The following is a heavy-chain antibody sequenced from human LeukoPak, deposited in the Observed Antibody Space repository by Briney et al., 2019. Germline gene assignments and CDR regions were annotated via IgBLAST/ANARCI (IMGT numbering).Heavy chain of an antibody. CDR1: GFTFSSYA. J-gene: IGHJ4*02. Sequence: GGSLRLSCAASGFTFSSYAMSWVRQAPGKGLEWVSGISAGGGSTYYADSVKGRFTISRDNSKNTLYLQMNSLRAEDTAVYYCARGGYCSSTSCYSLRFLEWLIFDYWGQGTLVTVSS. D-gene: IGHD2-2*02. CDR2: ISAGGGST. V-gene: IGHV3-23*01. CDR3: ARGGYCSSTSCYSLRFLEWLIFDY.